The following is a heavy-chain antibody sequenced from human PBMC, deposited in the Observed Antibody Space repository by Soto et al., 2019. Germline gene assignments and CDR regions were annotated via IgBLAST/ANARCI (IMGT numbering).Heavy chain of an antibody. CDR2: IDPSDSYT. Sequence: GESLKISCKGSGYSSTSYWISWVRQMPGKGLEWMGRIDPSDSYTNYSPSFQGHVTISADKSISTAYLQWSSLKASDTAMYYCARHTRSWLAYYYGMDVWGQGTTVTVSS. V-gene: IGHV5-10-1*01. CDR1: GYSSTSYW. CDR3: ARHTRSWLAYYYGMDV. J-gene: IGHJ6*02. D-gene: IGHD6-13*01.